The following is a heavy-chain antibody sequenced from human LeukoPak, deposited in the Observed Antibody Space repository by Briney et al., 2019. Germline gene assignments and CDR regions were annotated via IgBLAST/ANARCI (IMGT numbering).Heavy chain of an antibody. CDR3: ARHGYSGYDYYYYYMDV. Sequence: SVKVSCKASGGTFSSYAISWVRQAPGQGLEWMGGIIPIFGTANYAQKFQGRVTITADESTSTAYMELSSLRSEDTAVYYCARHGYSGYDYYYYYMDVWGKGTTVTVSS. CDR2: IIPIFGTA. J-gene: IGHJ6*03. CDR1: GGTFSSYA. V-gene: IGHV1-69*13. D-gene: IGHD5-12*01.